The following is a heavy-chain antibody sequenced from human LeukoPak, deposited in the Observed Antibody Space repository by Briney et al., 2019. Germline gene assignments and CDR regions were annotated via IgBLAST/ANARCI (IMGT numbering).Heavy chain of an antibody. V-gene: IGHV3-21*01. CDR3: ARDGGDYYDSIGYPFHH. Sequence: NAGGSLRLSCAASGFTFGSYNMNWVRQAPGKGLEWVSSLSTSSSYIYYADSVKGRFTISRDNAKKSLYLQMNSLRAGDTAVYYCARDGGDYYDSIGYPFHHWGQGTLVTVFS. D-gene: IGHD3-22*01. CDR2: LSTSSSYI. J-gene: IGHJ1*01. CDR1: GFTFGSYN.